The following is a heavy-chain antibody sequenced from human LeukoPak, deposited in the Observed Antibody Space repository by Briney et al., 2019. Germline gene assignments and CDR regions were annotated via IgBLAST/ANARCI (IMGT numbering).Heavy chain of an antibody. Sequence: NPSETLSLTCTVSGGSISSGDYYWSWIRQPPGKGLEWIGYIYYSGSTYYNPSLKSRVTISVDTSKNQFSLKLSSVTAADTAVYYCARETPLGEEPSHTYYDYDRFDIWGQGTMVTVSS. D-gene: IGHD3-16*01. CDR3: ARETPLGEEPSHTYYDYDRFDI. V-gene: IGHV4-30-4*01. CDR2: IYYSGST. CDR1: GGSISSGDYY. J-gene: IGHJ3*02.